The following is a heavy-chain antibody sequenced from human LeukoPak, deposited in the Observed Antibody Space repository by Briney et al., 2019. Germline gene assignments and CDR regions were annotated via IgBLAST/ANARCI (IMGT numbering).Heavy chain of an antibody. CDR2: ISYDGSNK. CDR1: GFTFSSYN. CDR3: ARGSNFDY. J-gene: IGHJ4*02. Sequence: PGRSLRLSCAASGFTFSSYNMHWVRQAPGKGLEWVAVISYDGSNKYHADSVKGRFTISRDNSKSTLYLQMNSLRPEDTAVYYCARGSNFDYWGQGTLVTVSS. V-gene: IGHV3-30*03. D-gene: IGHD6-13*01.